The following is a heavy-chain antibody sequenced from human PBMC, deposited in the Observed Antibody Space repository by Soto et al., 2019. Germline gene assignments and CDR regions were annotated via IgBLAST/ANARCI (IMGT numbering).Heavy chain of an antibody. CDR2: ISSSSSTI. J-gene: IGHJ6*02. D-gene: IGHD2-8*01. CDR3: ARDTYGYYDLDV. CDR1: GFTFSRYS. Sequence: GGSLRLSCAASGFTFSRYSMNWVRQAPGKGLEWISYISSSSSTIYYADSVKGRFTISRDNAKNSLSLQMNSLRDEDTAVYYCARDTYGYYDLDVWGQGTTVTVSS. V-gene: IGHV3-48*02.